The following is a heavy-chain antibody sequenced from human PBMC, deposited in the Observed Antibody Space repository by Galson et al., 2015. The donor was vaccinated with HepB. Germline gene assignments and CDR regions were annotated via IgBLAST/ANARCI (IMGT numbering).Heavy chain of an antibody. V-gene: IGHV5-51*01. CDR3: VRHTERREQLGYYYYYMDV. CDR2: IYPGDSDT. J-gene: IGHJ6*03. D-gene: IGHD1-1*01. CDR1: GYSFTSYW. Sequence: QSGAEVKKPGESLTISCKGSGYSFTSYWIGWVRQMPGKGLEWMGIIYPGDSDTRYSPSSKGQVTFSAAKSISTAYLQWSSLKASDTAMYYCVRHTERREQLGYYYYYMDVWGEGTPLTVSS.